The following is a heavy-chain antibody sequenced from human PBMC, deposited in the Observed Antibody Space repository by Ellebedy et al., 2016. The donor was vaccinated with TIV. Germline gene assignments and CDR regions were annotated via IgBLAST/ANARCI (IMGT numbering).Heavy chain of an antibody. CDR1: GFTLSTYW. CDR2: MRQDGREE. D-gene: IGHD6-25*01. CDR3: ARDNGYYFDY. J-gene: IGHJ4*02. V-gene: IGHV3-7*01. Sequence: GESLKISCAASGFTLSTYWMNWVRQAPGKGLEWVASMRQDGREEYFVDSVKGRFTISRDNTKNSLYLQMNSLRAEDTAVYFCARDNGYYFDYWGQGTLVIVSS.